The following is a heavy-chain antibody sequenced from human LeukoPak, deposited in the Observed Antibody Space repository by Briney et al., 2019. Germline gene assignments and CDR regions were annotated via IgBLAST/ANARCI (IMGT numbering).Heavy chain of an antibody. D-gene: IGHD4/OR15-4a*01. CDR1: GFIFSTYA. Sequence: GGSLRLSCTASGFIFSTYAMTWVRQAPGKGLEWVSAISGSGDTTYYAGSVKGRFTISRDNSKNTLYLQMNSLGAEDTAVYYCAKLYGDYYYYSYMDVWGKGTTVTVSS. J-gene: IGHJ6*03. CDR2: ISGSGDTT. V-gene: IGHV3-23*01. CDR3: AKLYGDYYYYSYMDV.